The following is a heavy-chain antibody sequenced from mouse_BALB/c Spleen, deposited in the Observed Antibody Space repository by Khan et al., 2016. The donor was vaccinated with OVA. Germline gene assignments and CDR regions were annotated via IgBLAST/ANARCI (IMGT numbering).Heavy chain of an antibody. V-gene: IGHV1S135*01. D-gene: IGHD1-1*01. Sequence: VQLKESGPELVKPGASVKVSCKASGYFFPDYNIFWVKQSLGKSLEWIGYIDPYNGGTNYNQKFKGEATLTVDNSSTTAFMHLNSLTSEDSAVYYWALNYSEGSGFDCWGQGTTLTVSS. J-gene: IGHJ2*01. CDR1: GYFFPDYN. CDR2: IDPYNGGT. CDR3: ALNYSEGSGFDC.